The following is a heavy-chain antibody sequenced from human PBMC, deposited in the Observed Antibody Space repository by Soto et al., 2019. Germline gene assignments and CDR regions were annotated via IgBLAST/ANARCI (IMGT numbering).Heavy chain of an antibody. CDR2: IYYSGST. J-gene: IGHJ5*02. V-gene: IGHV4-39*01. Sequence: SETLSLTCTVSGGSISSSSYYWGWIRQPPGKGLEWIGSIYYSGSTYYNPSLKSRVTISVDTSKNQFSLKLSSVTAADTAVYYCARHTPYCSSTSCYAVGGVSWFDPWGQGTLVTVSS. D-gene: IGHD2-2*01. CDR1: GGSISSSSYY. CDR3: ARHTPYCSSTSCYAVGGVSWFDP.